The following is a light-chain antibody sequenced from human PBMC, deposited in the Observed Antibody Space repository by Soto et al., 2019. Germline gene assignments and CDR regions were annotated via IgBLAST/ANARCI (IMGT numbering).Light chain of an antibody. CDR3: SSYTTSSSPYV. Sequence: QSALTQPASVSRSPGQSITISCTGSSGDIGRHDYVSWYQHHPGKAPQLMIYEVSRRPSGISDRFSGSRSGNTASLTISGLLAEDEAYYYCSSYTTSSSPYVFGTGTKLTVL. CDR1: SGDIGRHDY. CDR2: EVS. J-gene: IGLJ1*01. V-gene: IGLV2-14*01.